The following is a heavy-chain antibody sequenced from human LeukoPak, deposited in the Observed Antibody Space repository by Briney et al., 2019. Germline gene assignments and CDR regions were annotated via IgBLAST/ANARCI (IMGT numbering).Heavy chain of an antibody. CDR1: GFTPDDYA. CDR2: IYWRSDGK. V-gene: IGHV3-9*02. D-gene: IGHD3-10*01. Sequence: GGSLRLSCAASGFTPDDYAIHWVRQVPGKGLEWVSGIYWRSDGKGYADSVKGRFTISKDKAKNFLYLQMNSLKAEDTALYYCARDLLPGGADVWGQGTAVIVSS. J-gene: IGHJ6*02. CDR3: ARDLLPGGADV.